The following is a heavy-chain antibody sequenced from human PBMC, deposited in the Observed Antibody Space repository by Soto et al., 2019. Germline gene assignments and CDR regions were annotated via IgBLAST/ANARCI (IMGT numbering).Heavy chain of an antibody. CDR1: GGSISSYY. J-gene: IGHJ4*01. CDR2: IYYSGAT. CDR3: ARSTIAPHLFMYPFDY. D-gene: IGHD6-6*01. Sequence: NPSETLSLTCTVSGGSISSYYWSWIRRPPGKGIAWIGTIYYSGATHYNPSLRSRVTISVDTSKNQLSLELNSVTAADTAVYYCARSTIAPHLFMYPFDYWGQGTLVTVSS. V-gene: IGHV4-59*04.